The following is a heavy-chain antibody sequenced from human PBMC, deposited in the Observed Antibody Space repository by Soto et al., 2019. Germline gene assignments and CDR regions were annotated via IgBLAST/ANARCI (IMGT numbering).Heavy chain of an antibody. Sequence: ASVKVSCKASGYTFTSYGISWVRQAPGQGLEWMGWISAYNGNTNYAQKLQGRVTMTTDTSTSTAYMELRSLRSDDTAVYYCASFSQHSGSYWFDPWGQGTLVTVSS. J-gene: IGHJ5*02. CDR3: ASFSQHSGSYWFDP. V-gene: IGHV1-18*01. D-gene: IGHD1-26*01. CDR2: ISAYNGNT. CDR1: GYTFTSYG.